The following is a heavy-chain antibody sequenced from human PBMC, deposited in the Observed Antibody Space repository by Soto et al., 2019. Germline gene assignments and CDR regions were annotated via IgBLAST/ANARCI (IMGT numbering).Heavy chain of an antibody. J-gene: IGHJ2*01. Sequence: GESLKISCKGSGDTFTIYWVVWCRQIPGKGLDGMGIIYPGDSDTRSSPSFKVQATSSADKSISTSYLHRRRLNDLDTATLYCASGYSYGPYYFDLWGRGTLVTVSS. D-gene: IGHD5-18*01. CDR1: GDTFTIYW. V-gene: IGHV5-51*01. CDR3: ASGYSYGPYYFDL. CDR2: IYPGDSDT.